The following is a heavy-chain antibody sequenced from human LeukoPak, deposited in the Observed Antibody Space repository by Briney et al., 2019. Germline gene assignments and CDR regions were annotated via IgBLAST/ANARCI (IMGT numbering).Heavy chain of an antibody. D-gene: IGHD1-26*01. CDR3: ARARVSGSSVFDY. Sequence: GGSLRLSCAASGFTVSGNYMSWVRQAPGKGLEWVSVIYSGGSTYYADSVKGRFTISRDNSKNTLYLQMNSLRAEDTAVYYCARARVSGSSVFDYWGQGTLVTVSS. V-gene: IGHV3-66*01. J-gene: IGHJ4*02. CDR1: GFTVSGNY. CDR2: IYSGGST.